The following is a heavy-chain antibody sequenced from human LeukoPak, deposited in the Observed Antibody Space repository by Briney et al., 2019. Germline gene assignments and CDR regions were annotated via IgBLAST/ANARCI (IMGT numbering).Heavy chain of an antibody. D-gene: IGHD3-10*01. CDR1: GFTFSSYW. Sequence: GGSLRLSCTASGFTFSSYWMNWVRQAPGKGLEWVANIKEDGSEQYYVDSVKGRFTISRDNAKNSLHLQMNSLRAEDTAVYFCARDRRGKKSQYNCFDPWGQGTLVTVSS. V-gene: IGHV3-7*01. CDR2: IKEDGSEQ. CDR3: ARDRRGKKSQYNCFDP. J-gene: IGHJ5*02.